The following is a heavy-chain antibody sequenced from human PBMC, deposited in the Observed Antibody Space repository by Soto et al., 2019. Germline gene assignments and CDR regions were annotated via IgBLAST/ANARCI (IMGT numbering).Heavy chain of an antibody. Sequence: SETLSLTCAVSGYSISSGYYWGWIRRPPGKGLEWIGSIYHSGSTYYNPSLKSRVTISVDTSKNQFSLKLSSVTAADTAVYYCARGLRYSSSWAATNWFDPWGQGTLVTVSS. CDR1: GYSISSGYY. CDR3: ARGLRYSSSWAATNWFDP. J-gene: IGHJ5*02. V-gene: IGHV4-38-2*01. CDR2: IYHSGST. D-gene: IGHD6-13*01.